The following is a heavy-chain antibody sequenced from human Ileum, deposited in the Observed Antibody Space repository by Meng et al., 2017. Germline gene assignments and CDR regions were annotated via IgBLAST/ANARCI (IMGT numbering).Heavy chain of an antibody. CDR3: AREAFSRGQRFSDY. J-gene: IGHJ4*02. CDR1: GFTLSHYW. V-gene: IGHV3-74*01. CDR2: INGDETTL. Sequence: GESLKISCAASGFTLSHYWMHWVRQAPGKGPECVSRINGDETTLWYADSVKGRFTFSRDNTKNMVYLQMNSLEAEDTAMYYCAREAFSRGQRFSDYWGQGSLVTVSS. D-gene: IGHD3-3*02.